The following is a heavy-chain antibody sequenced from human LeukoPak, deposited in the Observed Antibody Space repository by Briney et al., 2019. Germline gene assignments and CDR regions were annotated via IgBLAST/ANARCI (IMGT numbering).Heavy chain of an antibody. V-gene: IGHV4-31*02. Sequence: ISYSGTTYYNPSLKSRVTLSLDTSKNHFSLKLSSVTAADTAVYYCARYPYSSSSANDAFDIWGQGTMVIVSS. CDR3: ARYPYSSSSANDAFDI. J-gene: IGHJ3*02. D-gene: IGHD6-6*01. CDR2: ISYSGTT.